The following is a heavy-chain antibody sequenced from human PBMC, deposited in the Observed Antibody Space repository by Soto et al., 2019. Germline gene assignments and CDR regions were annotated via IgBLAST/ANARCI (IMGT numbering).Heavy chain of an antibody. Sequence: QVHLQESGPGLVKPSETLSLTCIVSGGSISSYYWSWIRQPPVKGLEWIGYVYHSGDTNYNPSLKSRVTMSVDTSQNQFSLKVKSVTAADTAVYYCARGPGWSWYFDLWGRGTLVTVSS. CDR1: GGSISSYY. CDR2: VYHSGDT. V-gene: IGHV4-59*01. D-gene: IGHD6-19*01. CDR3: ARGPGWSWYFDL. J-gene: IGHJ2*01.